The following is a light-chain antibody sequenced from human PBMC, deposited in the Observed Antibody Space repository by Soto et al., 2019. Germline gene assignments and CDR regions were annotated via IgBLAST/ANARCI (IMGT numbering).Light chain of an antibody. J-gene: IGLJ1*01. CDR1: SSDIGGYNF. V-gene: IGLV2-8*01. CDR3: SSHGGSNNPYV. CDR2: DVT. Sequence: QSALTQPPSASGSPGQSVAISCTGTSSDIGGYNFVSWYQQHPGKAPKLMIYDVTKRPSGVPDRFSGSKSGNTATLIVSGLQAEAEADYYCSSHGGSNNPYVFGPGTKVTVL.